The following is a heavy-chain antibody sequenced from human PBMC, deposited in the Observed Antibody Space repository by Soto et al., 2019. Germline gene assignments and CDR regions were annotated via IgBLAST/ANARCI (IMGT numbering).Heavy chain of an antibody. Sequence: QVQLVESGGGVVQPGRSLRLSCAASGFTFSSYAMHWVRQAPGKGLEWVAVISYDGSNKYYADSVKGRFTISRDNSKNTRYLQMNSLRAEDTAVYYCGRDGGEASSGQGGGQYYFDYWGQGTLVTVSS. CDR2: ISYDGSNK. J-gene: IGHJ4*02. CDR1: GFTFSSYA. V-gene: IGHV3-30-3*01. D-gene: IGHD6-19*01. CDR3: GRDGGEASSGQGGGQYYFDY.